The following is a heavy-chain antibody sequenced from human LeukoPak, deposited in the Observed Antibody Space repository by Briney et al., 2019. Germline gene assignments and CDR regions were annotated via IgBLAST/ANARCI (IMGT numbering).Heavy chain of an antibody. CDR1: GGTFSSYA. J-gene: IGHJ6*01. CDR2: IIPIFGTA. D-gene: IGHD1-20*01. V-gene: IGHV1-69*13. CDR3: ARMIAPSHSGYNWNDVCYYYYYGMNV. Sequence: SVKLSSKASGGTFSSYAISWVRQAPGQGLEWMGGIIPIFGTANYAQKFQGRVTITADESTSTAYMELSSLRSEDTAVYYCARMIAPSHSGYNWNDVCYYYYYGMNVWGQGTTVTVSS.